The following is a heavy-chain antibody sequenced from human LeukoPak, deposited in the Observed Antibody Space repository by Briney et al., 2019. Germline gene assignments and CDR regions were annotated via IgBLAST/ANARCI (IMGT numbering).Heavy chain of an antibody. Sequence: ASVKVSCKASGGTFSSYAISWVRQAPGQGLEWMGGIIPIFGRANYAQKFQGRVTITADESTSTAYMELSSLRSEDTAVYYCARGTGSYYYFDYWGQGTLVTVSS. V-gene: IGHV1-69*13. D-gene: IGHD1-26*01. J-gene: IGHJ4*02. CDR3: ARGTGSYYYFDY. CDR1: GGTFSSYA. CDR2: IIPIFGRA.